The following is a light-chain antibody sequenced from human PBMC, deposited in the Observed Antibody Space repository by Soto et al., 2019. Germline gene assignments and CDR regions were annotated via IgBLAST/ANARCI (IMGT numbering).Light chain of an antibody. J-gene: IGKJ5*01. Sequence: IQVTQSPSSLSASIGDTVTISCRASQGIATGLAWYQQKPGAPPKLLIYDASTLERGIPSRFSGRGSGTHFILTINNLQPEDFATYCCQQFNSLFGQGTRLEIK. CDR1: QGIATG. V-gene: IGKV1-13*02. CDR2: DAS. CDR3: QQFNSL.